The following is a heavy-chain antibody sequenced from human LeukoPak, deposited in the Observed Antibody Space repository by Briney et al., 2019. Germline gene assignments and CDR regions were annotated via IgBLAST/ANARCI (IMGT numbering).Heavy chain of an antibody. CDR3: ARDLGYFGY. CDR1: GFTFSSYG. Sequence: GGSLRLSCAASGFTFSSYGMHWVRQAPGKGLEWVTFLWYDGSNKYYADSVKGRFTISRDNSKNTLYLQMNTLRAEDTAVYYCARDLGYFGYWGQGTLVTVSS. J-gene: IGHJ4*02. V-gene: IGHV3-33*01. CDR2: LWYDGSNK.